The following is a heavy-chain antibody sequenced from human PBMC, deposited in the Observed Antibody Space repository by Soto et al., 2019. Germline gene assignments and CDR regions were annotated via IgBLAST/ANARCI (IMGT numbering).Heavy chain of an antibody. CDR2: IIPIFGTA. J-gene: IGHJ4*02. D-gene: IGHD6-6*01. CDR1: GGTFSSYA. Sequence: SVKVSCKASGGTFSSYAISWVRQAPGQGLEWMGGIIPIFGTANYAQKFQGRVTITADKSTSTAYMELSSLRSEDTAVYYCARDLGDSSSSQWGYFDYWGQGTLVTVSS. V-gene: IGHV1-69*06. CDR3: ARDLGDSSSSQWGYFDY.